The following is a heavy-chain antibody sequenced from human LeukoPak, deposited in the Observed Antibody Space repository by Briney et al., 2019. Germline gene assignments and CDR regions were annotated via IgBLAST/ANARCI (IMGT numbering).Heavy chain of an antibody. CDR1: GFTLSSYG. D-gene: IGHD3-9*01. CDR3: AKSLAIYDILSGLDY. J-gene: IGHJ4*02. V-gene: IGHV3-30*18. Sequence: GGSLRLSCAASGFTLSSYGMHWVRQAPGKGLEWVAVISYDGSNKCYADSVKGRLTISTDNSKNTLYLQMNSLRAEDTAVYYCAKSLAIYDILSGLDYWGQGTLVTASS. CDR2: ISYDGSNK.